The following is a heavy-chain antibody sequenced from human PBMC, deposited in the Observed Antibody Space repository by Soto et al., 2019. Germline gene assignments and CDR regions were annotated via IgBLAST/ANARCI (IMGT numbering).Heavy chain of an antibody. J-gene: IGHJ6*02. CDR2: INPSGGST. CDR1: GYTFTIHG. D-gene: IGHD4-17*01. V-gene: IGHV1-46*01. CDR3: AFSMTTVTTSGMDV. Sequence: ASVKVSCKASGYTFTIHGITWVRQAPGQGLEWMGIINPSGGSTSYAQKFQGRVTMTRDTSTSTVYMELSSLRSEDTAVYYCAFSMTTVTTSGMDVWGQGTTVTVSS.